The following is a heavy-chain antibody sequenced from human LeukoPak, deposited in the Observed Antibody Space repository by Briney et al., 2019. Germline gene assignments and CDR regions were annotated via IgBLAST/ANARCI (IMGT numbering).Heavy chain of an antibody. V-gene: IGHV1-8*01. D-gene: IGHD3-10*01. CDR3: AIGSVKPITMVRGVITHSYGMDV. Sequence: GASVNVSCKASGYTFTSYDINWVRQATGQGLEWMGWMNPNSGNTGYAQKFQGRVTMTRNTSISTAYMELSSLRSEDTAVYYCAIGSVKPITMVRGVITHSYGMDVWGQGTTVAVSS. J-gene: IGHJ6*02. CDR2: MNPNSGNT. CDR1: GYTFTSYD.